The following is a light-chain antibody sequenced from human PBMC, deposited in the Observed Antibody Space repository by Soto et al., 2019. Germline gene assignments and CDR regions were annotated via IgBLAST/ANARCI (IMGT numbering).Light chain of an antibody. CDR3: QQYNNWPPLN. CDR1: QSVSSN. J-gene: IGKJ4*01. CDR2: GAY. Sequence: ELVMTQSPATLSVSPGERATLSCRASQSVSSNFAWYQQKPGQAPRLLIYGAYTRATATTVRSSGSGSGTEFKLTISSLQSEDCPVYDDQQYNNWPPLNFGGGTKVVSK. V-gene: IGKV3-15*01.